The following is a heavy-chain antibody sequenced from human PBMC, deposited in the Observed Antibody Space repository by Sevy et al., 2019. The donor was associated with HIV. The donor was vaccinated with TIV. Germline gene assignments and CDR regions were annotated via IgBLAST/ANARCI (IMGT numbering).Heavy chain of an antibody. Sequence: GGSLRLSCAASGFTFSSYAMSWVRQAPGKGLEWVSAISGSGGSTYYAASVKRRFTISGDNSKNTLYLQMNSLRAEDTAVYYCANGRAAGIFDYWGQGTLVTVSS. CDR1: GFTFSSYA. CDR2: ISGSGGST. CDR3: ANGRAAGIFDY. J-gene: IGHJ4*02. V-gene: IGHV3-23*01. D-gene: IGHD6-13*01.